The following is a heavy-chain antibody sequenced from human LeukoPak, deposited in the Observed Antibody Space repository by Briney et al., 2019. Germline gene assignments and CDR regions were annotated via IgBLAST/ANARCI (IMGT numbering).Heavy chain of an antibody. CDR2: INHSGNT. CDR3: ARHPMGYDILTGYYSDAFDI. J-gene: IGHJ3*02. D-gene: IGHD3-9*01. CDR1: GGSFSGYY. V-gene: IGHV4-34*01. Sequence: SETLSLTCAVYGGSFSGYYWSWIRQPPGKGLEWIGEINHSGNTNYKTSLKSRVTISVDTSKNQFSLKLSSVTAADTAVYYCARHPMGYDILTGYYSDAFDIWGQGTMVTVSS.